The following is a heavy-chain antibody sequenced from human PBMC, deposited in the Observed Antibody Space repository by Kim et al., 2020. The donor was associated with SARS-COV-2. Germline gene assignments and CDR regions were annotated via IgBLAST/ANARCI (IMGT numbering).Heavy chain of an antibody. CDR2: ICDSGTR. Sequence: GGSLRLSCIASGFIFNNYAMNWVRQAPGKGLEWVSSICDSGTRYYADSVKGRFTISRDNSKDTLYLQMDSLRAEDTALYYCAKDGRGHGDYHWFDSWGQGTLVTVSS. CDR1: GFIFNNYA. CDR3: AKDGRGHGDYHWFDS. D-gene: IGHD4-17*01. J-gene: IGHJ5*01. V-gene: IGHV3-23*01.